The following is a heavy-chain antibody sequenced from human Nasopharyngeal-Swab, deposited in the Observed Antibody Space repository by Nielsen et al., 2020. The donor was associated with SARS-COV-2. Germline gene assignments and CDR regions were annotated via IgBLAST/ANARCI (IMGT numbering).Heavy chain of an antibody. CDR1: GGTFSSYA. V-gene: IGHV1-69*13. CDR3: SRTYYYDSSGRNAFDI. CDR2: IIPIFGTA. J-gene: IGHJ3*02. Sequence: SVKVSCKASGGTFSSYAISWVRQAPGQGLEWMGGIIPIFGTANYAQKFQGRVTITADESTSTAYMDLSSLRSEDTAVYYCSRTYYYDSSGRNAFDIWGQGTMVTVSS. D-gene: IGHD3-22*01.